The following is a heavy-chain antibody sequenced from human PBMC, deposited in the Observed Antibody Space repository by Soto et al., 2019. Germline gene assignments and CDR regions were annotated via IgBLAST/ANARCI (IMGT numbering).Heavy chain of an antibody. D-gene: IGHD3-3*01. CDR3: ARTRITIFGVVPRWFDP. V-gene: IGHV4-30-4*01. CDR1: GGSISSGDYY. J-gene: IGHJ5*02. CDR2: IYYSGST. Sequence: SETLSLTCTVSGGSISSGDYYWSWIRQPPGKGLEWIGYIYYSGSTYHNPSLKSRVTISVDTSKNQFSLKLSSVTAADTAVYYCARTRITIFGVVPRWFDPWGQGTLVTVSS.